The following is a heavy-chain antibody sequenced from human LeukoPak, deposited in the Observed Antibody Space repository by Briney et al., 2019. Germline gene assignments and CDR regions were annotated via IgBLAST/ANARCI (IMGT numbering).Heavy chain of an antibody. J-gene: IGHJ5*02. CDR1: GGTFSSYA. CDR3: ARGCSSTSSYVENWFDP. Sequence: ASVKVSCKASGGTFSSYAISWVRQAPGQGLEWMGGSIPIFGTANYAQKFQGRVTITADESTSTAYMELSSLRSEDTAVYYCARGCSSTSSYVENWFDPWGQGTLVTVSS. V-gene: IGHV1-69*13. CDR2: SIPIFGTA. D-gene: IGHD2-2*01.